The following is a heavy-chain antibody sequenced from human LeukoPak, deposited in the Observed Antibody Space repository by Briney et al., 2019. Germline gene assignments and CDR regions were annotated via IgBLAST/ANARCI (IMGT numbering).Heavy chain of an antibody. CDR2: INPNSGGT. Sequence: GASVKVSCKASGYTLTDYYMHWVRHAPGQGLGWMGWINPNSGGTNFAQKFQGRVAMTRDTSISTAYMELGSLRSDDTAVYYCARARWQLVPYFDSWGQGTLVTVSS. V-gene: IGHV1-2*02. CDR3: ARARWQLVPYFDS. CDR1: GYTLTDYY. J-gene: IGHJ4*02. D-gene: IGHD6-6*01.